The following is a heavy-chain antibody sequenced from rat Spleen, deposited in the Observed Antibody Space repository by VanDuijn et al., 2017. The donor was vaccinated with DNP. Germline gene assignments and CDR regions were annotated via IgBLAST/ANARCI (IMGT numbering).Heavy chain of an antibody. CDR3: AREEAYYGYDYFDY. CDR2: INYSGST. CDR1: GYSIPSNY. D-gene: IGHD1-7*01. V-gene: IGHV3-1*01. Sequence: EVQLQESGPGLVKPSQSLSLTCSVTGYSIPSNYWAWIRKFPGNKMEWIGYINYSGSTGYNPSLKSRISITRDTSKNQFFLQLNSLTTEDTATYYCAREEAYYGYDYFDYWGQGLMVTVSS. J-gene: IGHJ2*01.